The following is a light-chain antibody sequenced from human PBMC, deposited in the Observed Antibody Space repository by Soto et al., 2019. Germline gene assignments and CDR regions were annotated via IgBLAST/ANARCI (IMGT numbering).Light chain of an antibody. CDR1: QTISPY. J-gene: IGKJ4*01. Sequence: DIQMTQSPSSLSASVGDRVTITCRASQTISPYLNWYQQKPGKAPKLLIYGASTLQSGVPSRFSGSGSGADFTLTLSSLQPEDFATYYCQQSYSTLALTFGGGTKVEIK. CDR2: GAS. CDR3: QQSYSTLALT. V-gene: IGKV1-39*01.